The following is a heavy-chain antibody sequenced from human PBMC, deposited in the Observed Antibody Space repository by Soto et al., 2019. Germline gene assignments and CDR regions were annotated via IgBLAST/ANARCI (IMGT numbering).Heavy chain of an antibody. CDR1: GYTFTSYD. V-gene: IGHV1-8*01. CDR3: ASEGTVTTSMDV. CDR2: MNPTSGKR. Sequence: QVQLVQSGAEVKKPGASVKVSCKASGYTFTSYDINWVRQATGQGLEWMGWMNPTSGKRVYAQKFRSRVLMNRNTTISTGYMRLRSLRSEETLVYYCASEGTVTTSMDVWGQGTTVTDSS. D-gene: IGHD1-1*01. J-gene: IGHJ6*01.